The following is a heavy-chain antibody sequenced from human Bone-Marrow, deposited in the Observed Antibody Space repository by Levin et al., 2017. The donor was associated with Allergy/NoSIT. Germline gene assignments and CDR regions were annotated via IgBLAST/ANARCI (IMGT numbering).Heavy chain of an antibody. D-gene: IGHD3-3*01. J-gene: IGHJ6*02. CDR2: IIPIFGTA. V-gene: IGHV1-69*13. CDR1: GGTFSSYA. Sequence: SVKVSCKASGGTFSSYAISWVRQAPGQGLEWMGGIIPIFGTANYAQKFQGRVTITADESTSTAYMELSSLRSEDTAVYYCARGARTIFGVVRPPDDYYYYGMDVWGQGTTVTVSS. CDR3: ARGARTIFGVVRPPDDYYYYGMDV.